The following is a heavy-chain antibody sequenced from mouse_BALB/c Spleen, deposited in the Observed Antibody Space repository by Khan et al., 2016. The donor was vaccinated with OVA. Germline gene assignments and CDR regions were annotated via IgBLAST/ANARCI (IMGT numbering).Heavy chain of an antibody. CDR2: VSTGGHYT. J-gene: IGHJ3*01. CDR1: GFTFSTYG. Sequence: DVMLVESGGDVVKPGGSLKLSCAASGFTFSTYGMSWVRQTPDKRLEWVATVSTGGHYTYYPDTVKERFTISRDNAKNTLYLQMSSLKSEDTAMFYCARLAYYYDSEGFAYWGQGTLVTVSA. D-gene: IGHD1-1*01. V-gene: IGHV5-6*02. CDR3: ARLAYYYDSEGFAY.